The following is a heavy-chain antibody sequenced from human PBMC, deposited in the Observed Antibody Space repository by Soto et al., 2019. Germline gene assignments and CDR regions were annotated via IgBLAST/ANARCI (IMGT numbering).Heavy chain of an antibody. CDR2: ISYDGSNK. J-gene: IGHJ5*02. D-gene: IGHD3-3*01. Sequence: QVQLVESGGGGVQPGRSLRLSWAASGFTFSSYAMHWVRQAPGKGLDWVSVISYDGSNKYYADSVKGRFTISRDNSKNTLYLQMNSLRAEDTAVYYCARDSPGVVIKTDNWFDPWGQGTLVTVSS. CDR1: GFTFSSYA. V-gene: IGHV3-30-3*01. CDR3: ARDSPGVVIKTDNWFDP.